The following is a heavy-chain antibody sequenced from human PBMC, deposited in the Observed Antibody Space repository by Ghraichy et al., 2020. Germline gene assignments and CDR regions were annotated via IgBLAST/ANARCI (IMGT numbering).Heavy chain of an antibody. Sequence: ETLSLTCTVSGGSVSSGSYYWSWIRQPPGKGLEWIGYIYYSGSTNYNPSLKSRVTISVDTSKNQFSLKLSSVTAADTAVYYCAREGLEDYVYWGQGTLVTVSS. CDR1: GGSVSSGSYY. D-gene: IGHD3/OR15-3a*01. CDR2: IYYSGST. V-gene: IGHV4-61*01. CDR3: AREGLEDYVY. J-gene: IGHJ4*02.